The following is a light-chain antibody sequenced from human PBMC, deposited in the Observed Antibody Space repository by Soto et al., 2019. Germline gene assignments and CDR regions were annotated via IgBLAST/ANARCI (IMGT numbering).Light chain of an antibody. CDR1: QSISSW. J-gene: IGKJ4*01. CDR3: QQTDSYPST. Sequence: DIQMTQSPSTLSASVGDRVTITCRASQSISSWLAWYQQKPGKAPKLLIYDASSLESGVPSRFSGSGSGTEFTLTISSLQPDDFATYYCQQTDSYPSTFGGGTKVDIK. V-gene: IGKV1-5*01. CDR2: DAS.